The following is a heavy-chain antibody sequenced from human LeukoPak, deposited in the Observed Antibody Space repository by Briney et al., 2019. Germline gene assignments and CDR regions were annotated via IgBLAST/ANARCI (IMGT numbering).Heavy chain of an antibody. D-gene: IGHD6-6*01. Sequence: GASVKVSCKASGGTFSSYAISWVRQAPGQGLEWMGGIIPIFGIANYAQKFQGRVTITADKSTSTAYMELSSLRSEDTAVYYCASGPLEYSSSSAYYGMDVWGQGTTVTVSS. V-gene: IGHV1-69*17. J-gene: IGHJ6*02. CDR2: IIPIFGIA. CDR3: ASGPLEYSSSSAYYGMDV. CDR1: GGTFSSYA.